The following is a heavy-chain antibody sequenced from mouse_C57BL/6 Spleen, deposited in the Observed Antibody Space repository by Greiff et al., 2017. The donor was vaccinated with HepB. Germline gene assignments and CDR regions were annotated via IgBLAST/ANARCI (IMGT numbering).Heavy chain of an antibody. CDR1: GFSFTSYA. D-gene: IGHD1-1*01. CDR2: IWTGGGT. Sequence: VKLVESGPGLVAPSQSLSITCTVSGFSFTSYAISWVRQPPGKGLEWLGVIWTGGGTNYNSALKSRLSISKDNSKSQVFLKMNSLQTDDTARYYCARNYYGSYYAMEYWGQGTSVTVAS. J-gene: IGHJ4*01. CDR3: ARNYYGSYYAMEY. V-gene: IGHV2-9-1*01.